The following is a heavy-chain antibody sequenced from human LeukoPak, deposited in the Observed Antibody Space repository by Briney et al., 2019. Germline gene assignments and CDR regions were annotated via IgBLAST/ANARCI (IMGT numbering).Heavy chain of an antibody. J-gene: IGHJ4*02. D-gene: IGHD3-9*01. CDR1: GGSISSYY. V-gene: IGHV4-59*01. Sequence: PSETLSLTCTVSGGSISSYYWSWIRQPPGKGLEWIGYIYYSGSTNYNPSLKSRVTISVYTSKNQFSLKLSSVTAADTAVYYCARGRPHYYDILTGYIEAYYFDYWGQGTLVTVSS. CDR2: IYYSGST. CDR3: ARGRPHYYDILTGYIEAYYFDY.